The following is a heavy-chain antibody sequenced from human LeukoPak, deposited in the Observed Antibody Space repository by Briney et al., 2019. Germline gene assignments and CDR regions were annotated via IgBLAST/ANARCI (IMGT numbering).Heavy chain of an antibody. CDR2: IYYSGST. V-gene: IGHV4-59*01. CDR3: ARRSHYYDSSGYYYSFDI. D-gene: IGHD3-22*01. J-gene: IGHJ3*02. CDR1: GDSFRSYY. Sequence: TSETLSLTCTVSGDSFRSYYWSWIRQPPGKGLEWIGYIYYSGSTNYNPSLKSRVTISVDTSKNQFSLKLNSVTAADTAVYYCARRSHYYDSSGYYYSFDIWGQGTMVTVSS.